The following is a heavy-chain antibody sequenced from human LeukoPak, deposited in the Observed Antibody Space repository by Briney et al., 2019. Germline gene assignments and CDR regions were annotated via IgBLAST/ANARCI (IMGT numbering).Heavy chain of an antibody. CDR2: ISWNSGSI. CDR1: GFTFDDYA. V-gene: IGHV3-9*01. J-gene: IGHJ4*02. Sequence: GRSLRLSCAASGFTFDDYAMHWVRQAPGKGLEWVSGISWNSGSIGYADSVKGRFTISRDNAKNSLYLQMNSLRAEDTAVYYCAKTFRGLDSSPRGFGYWGQGTLVTVSS. D-gene: IGHD6-13*01. CDR3: AKTFRGLDSSPRGFGY.